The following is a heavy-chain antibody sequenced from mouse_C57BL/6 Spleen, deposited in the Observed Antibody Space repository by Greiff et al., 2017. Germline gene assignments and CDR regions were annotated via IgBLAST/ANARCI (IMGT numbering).Heavy chain of an antibody. J-gene: IGHJ1*03. CDR2: IYPGDGDT. D-gene: IGHD4-1*01. CDR1: GYAFSSYW. CDR3: AREGVGRYFDV. Sequence: QVQLQQSGAELVKPGASVKISCKASGYAFSSYWMNWVNQRPGKGLEWIGQIYPGDGDTNYNGKFKGKATMTADKASSTAYMQLSSLTSEDSAVYFCAREGVGRYFDVWGTGTTVTVSS. V-gene: IGHV1-80*01.